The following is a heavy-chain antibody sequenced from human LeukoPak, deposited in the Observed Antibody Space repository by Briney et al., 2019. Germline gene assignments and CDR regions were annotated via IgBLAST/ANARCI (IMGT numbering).Heavy chain of an antibody. CDR3: ARYCSGGSCYPYYYYAMDV. CDR2: IYYSGST. D-gene: IGHD2-15*01. CDR1: GGSISSYY. J-gene: IGHJ6*02. V-gene: IGHV4-59*08. Sequence: SETLSLTCTVSGGSISSYYWNWIRQPPGKGPEWIGYIYYSGSTYYNPSLKSRVTISVDTSKNHFSLRLSSVTAADTAVYFCARYCSGGSCYPYYYYAMDVWGQGTTVTVSS.